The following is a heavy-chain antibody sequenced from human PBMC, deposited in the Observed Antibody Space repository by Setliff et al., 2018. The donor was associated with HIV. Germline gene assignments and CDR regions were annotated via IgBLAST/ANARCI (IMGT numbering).Heavy chain of an antibody. CDR3: AKDSGNSGWYLDY. CDR2: IYTSGNT. Sequence: SETLSLTCTVSGGSISSHYWSWIRQPAGKGLEWIGRIYTSGNTNYNPSLKSRVTMSVDTSKNQFSLKLSSVTAADTAVYYCAKDSGNSGWYLDYWGQGILVTVSS. V-gene: IGHV4-4*07. D-gene: IGHD6-19*01. CDR1: GGSISSHY. J-gene: IGHJ4*02.